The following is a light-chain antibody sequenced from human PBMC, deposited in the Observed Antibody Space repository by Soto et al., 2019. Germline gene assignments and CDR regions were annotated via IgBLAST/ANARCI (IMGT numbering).Light chain of an antibody. J-gene: IGKJ2*01. CDR3: QQYNNCPPYT. V-gene: IGKV3-15*01. Sequence: EIVMTQSPATLSVSPGERATLSCRASQSVSSNLAWYQQKPAQAPRLLIYGASTRATGIPARFSGSGSGTEFTLTNSSLQSEDFALYYCQQYNNCPPYTFGQGTKLEIK. CDR1: QSVSSN. CDR2: GAS.